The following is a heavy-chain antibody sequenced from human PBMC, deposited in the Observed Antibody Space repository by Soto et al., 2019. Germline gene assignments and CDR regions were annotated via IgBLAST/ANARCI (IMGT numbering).Heavy chain of an antibody. CDR1: VFTFSSYG. D-gene: IGHD1-1*01. CDR2: ISYHGSNK. J-gene: IGHJ4*02. Sequence: GGSLRLSCAASVFTFSSYGMHWVRQAPGKTLECSAVISYHGSNKYYADSVKGRFTISRANSKNTMYLQMNSLRAEVTAVYYCATGAPRYQTGSSSQRGKGTLGTFYS. V-gene: IGHV3-30*03. CDR3: ATGAPRYQTGSSSQ.